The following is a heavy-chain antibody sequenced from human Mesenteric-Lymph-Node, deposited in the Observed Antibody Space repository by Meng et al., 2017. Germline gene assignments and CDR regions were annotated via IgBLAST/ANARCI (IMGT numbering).Heavy chain of an antibody. Sequence: QVQLQQWGAGLLKPSETLSLTCAVYGGSLPGYYWSWIRQTPEKGLEWIGESYHSGSTNYNPSLKSRVTISVDKSKNQFSLKLSSVTAADTAVYYCARGGVRFLHYWGQGTLVTVSS. J-gene: IGHJ4*02. CDR2: SYHSGST. V-gene: IGHV4-34*01. CDR3: ARGGVRFLHY. D-gene: IGHD3-3*01. CDR1: GGSLPGYY.